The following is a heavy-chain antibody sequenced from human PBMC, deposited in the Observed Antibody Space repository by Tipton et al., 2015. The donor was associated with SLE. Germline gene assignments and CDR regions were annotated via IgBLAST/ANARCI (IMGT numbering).Heavy chain of an antibody. CDR1: GGSFSGYY. J-gene: IGHJ5*02. Sequence: GSLRLSCAVYGGSFSGYYWSWIRQPPGKGLEWIGEINHSGSTNYNPSLKSRVTISVDTSKNQFSLKLSPVTAADTAVYYCARGTGGLFDPWGQGTLVTVSS. D-gene: IGHD1-14*01. CDR2: INHSGST. V-gene: IGHV4-34*01. CDR3: ARGTGGLFDP.